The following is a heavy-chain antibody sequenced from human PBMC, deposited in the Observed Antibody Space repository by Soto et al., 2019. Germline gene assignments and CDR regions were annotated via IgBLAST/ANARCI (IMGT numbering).Heavy chain of an antibody. CDR3: AKLFTMIRGVMSAFDI. J-gene: IGHJ3*02. CDR1: GFTFSSYA. CDR2: ISGSGGST. D-gene: IGHD3-10*01. V-gene: IGHV3-23*01. Sequence: GGSLRLSCAASGFTFSSYAMSWVRQAPGKGLEWVSTISGSGGSTYYADSVKGRFTISRDNSKNTLYLQVNNLRAEDTAVYYCAKLFTMIRGVMSAFDIWGQGTMVTVSS.